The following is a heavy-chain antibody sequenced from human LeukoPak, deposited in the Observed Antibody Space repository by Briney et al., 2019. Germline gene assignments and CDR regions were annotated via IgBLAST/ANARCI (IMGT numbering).Heavy chain of an antibody. CDR1: GYTLIDYY. J-gene: IGHJ6*03. CDR2: INPNSGNT. D-gene: IGHD2-15*01. Sequence: ASVKVSCKASGYTLIDYYIHWVRQAPGQGLEWLGWINPNSGNTVYAQKFQGRVTMTRDTSTSTAYMELRSLRSDDTAVYYCARKIGSYYYYYMDVWGKGTTVTISS. CDR3: ARKIGSYYYYYMDV. V-gene: IGHV1-2*02.